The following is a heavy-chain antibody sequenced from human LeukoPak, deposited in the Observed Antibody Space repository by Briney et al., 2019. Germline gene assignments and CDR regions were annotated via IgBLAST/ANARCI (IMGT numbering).Heavy chain of an antibody. Sequence: GGSLRLSCAASGFTVSNKYMTWVRQVPGKGLEWVSVISGGDTTYYADSVKGRFIISRDNSKNTLFLHMNSLRAEDTAVYFCARGYAGYYYYYMDVWGKGTTVTVSS. J-gene: IGHJ6*03. V-gene: IGHV3-53*01. CDR2: ISGGDTT. D-gene: IGHD3-16*01. CDR3: ARGYAGYYYYYMDV. CDR1: GFTVSNKY.